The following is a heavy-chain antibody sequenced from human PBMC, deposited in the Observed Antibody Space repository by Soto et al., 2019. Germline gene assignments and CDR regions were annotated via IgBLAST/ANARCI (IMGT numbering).Heavy chain of an antibody. Sequence: QVQLVQSGAEVKKPGSSVKVSCKASGGTFSSYAISWVRQVPGQGLEWMGGIIPIFGTANYAQKFQGRVTITADESTSTAYMELSSLRSEDTAVYYCARVGRIAALWDYFDYWGQGTLVTVSS. CDR2: IIPIFGTA. V-gene: IGHV1-69*01. CDR3: ARVGRIAALWDYFDY. D-gene: IGHD6-13*01. J-gene: IGHJ4*02. CDR1: GGTFSSYA.